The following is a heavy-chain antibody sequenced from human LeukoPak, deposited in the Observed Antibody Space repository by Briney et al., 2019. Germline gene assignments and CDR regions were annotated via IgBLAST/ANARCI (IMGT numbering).Heavy chain of an antibody. D-gene: IGHD3-22*01. CDR1: GYSISSAYS. CDR2: IYHNGNT. CDR3: ASYKTYYDSSGNPFDY. Sequence: KASETLSLTCTVFGYSISSAYSWGWIRQPPGKGLEWIGSIYHNGNTYYNSSLKSRVTISVDTPENQFSLKLSSVTAADTAVYYCASYKTYYDSSGNPFDYWGQGTLVTVSS. J-gene: IGHJ4*02. V-gene: IGHV4-38-2*02.